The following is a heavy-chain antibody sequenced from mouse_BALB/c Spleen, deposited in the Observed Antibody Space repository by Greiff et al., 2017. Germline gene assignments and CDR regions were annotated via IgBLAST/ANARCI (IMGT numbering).Heavy chain of an antibody. CDR1: GYTFTDYE. D-gene: IGHD6-1*01. Sequence: QVQLQQSGAELVRPGASVTLSCKASGYTFTDYEMHWVKQTPVHGLEWIGAIDPETGGTAYNQKFKGKATLTADKSSSTAYMELRSLTSEDSAVYYCARSDLPYAMDYWGQGTTVTVSS. V-gene: IGHV1-15*01. CDR3: ARSDLPYAMDY. J-gene: IGHJ4*01. CDR2: IDPETGGT.